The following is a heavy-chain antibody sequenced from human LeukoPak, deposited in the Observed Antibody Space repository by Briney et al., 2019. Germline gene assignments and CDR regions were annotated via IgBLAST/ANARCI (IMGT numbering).Heavy chain of an antibody. D-gene: IGHD4-17*01. CDR2: ISYDGSNK. CDR1: GFTFSSYA. CDR3: ARDTTVTGLYYYGMDV. J-gene: IGHJ6*02. V-gene: IGHV3-30-3*01. Sequence: PGRSMRLSCAASGFTFSSYAMHWVRQAPGKGLEWVAVISYDGSNKYYADSVKGRFTISRDDSKNTLYLQMNSLRAEDTAVYYCARDTTVTGLYYYGMDVWGQGTTVTVSS.